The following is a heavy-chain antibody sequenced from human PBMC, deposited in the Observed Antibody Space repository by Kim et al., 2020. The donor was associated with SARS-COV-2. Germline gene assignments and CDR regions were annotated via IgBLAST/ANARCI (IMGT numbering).Heavy chain of an antibody. CDR1: GYTFTSYA. CDR3: AREWTYDDNTDTFDI. D-gene: IGHD3-22*01. J-gene: IGHJ3*02. V-gene: IGHV1-18*01. CDR2: ISAYEGHA. Sequence: ASVKVSCKASGYTFTSYAISWVRQAPGQGLEWMGWISAYEGHANYAEKVQGRVTMTTETSTSTAYMELRSLRSDDTAVYYCAREWTYDDNTDTFDIWSQG.